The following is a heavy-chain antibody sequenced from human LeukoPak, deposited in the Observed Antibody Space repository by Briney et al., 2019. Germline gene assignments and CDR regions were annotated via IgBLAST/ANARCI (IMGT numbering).Heavy chain of an antibody. CDR2: ISSSGAI. J-gene: IGHJ4*02. V-gene: IGHV3-48*02. CDR1: GFTFSSYG. Sequence: TGGSLRLSCAASGFTFSSYGMNWVRQAPGKGLEWVSYISSSGAIYYADSVKGRFTISRDNAKNSLYLQMNSPRDEDTAVYYCARGITMIVVAPGYWGQGTLVTVSS. D-gene: IGHD3-22*01. CDR3: ARGITMIVVAPGY.